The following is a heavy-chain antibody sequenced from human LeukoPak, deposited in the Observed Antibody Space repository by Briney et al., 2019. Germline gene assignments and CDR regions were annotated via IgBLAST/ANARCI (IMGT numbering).Heavy chain of an antibody. J-gene: IGHJ4*02. CDR2: ISGSGGST. D-gene: IGHD3-10*01. V-gene: IGHV3-23*01. CDR3: AKDRVTMVRGVSGQDY. CDR1: GFTVSSNY. Sequence: PGGSLRLSCAASGFTVSSNYMSWVRQAPGKGLEWVSVISGSGGSTYYADSVKGRFTISRDNSKNTLYLQMNSLRAEDTAVYYCAKDRVTMVRGVSGQDYWGQGTLVTVSS.